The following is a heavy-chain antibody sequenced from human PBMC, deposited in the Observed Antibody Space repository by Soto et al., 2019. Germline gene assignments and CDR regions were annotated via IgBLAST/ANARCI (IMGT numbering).Heavy chain of an antibody. Sequence: QVQLVKFGAEVKKPGASVKVSCKASGYTFPSYGFSWVRQAPGQGLEWMGWISAYNGNTNYAQKLQGRVTMTTDTATSTADMEVRSLISDDTPVYYCVVAAQPYYFDYWGQGTLVTVSS. CDR3: VVAAQPYYFDY. CDR2: ISAYNGNT. J-gene: IGHJ4*02. V-gene: IGHV1-18*01. D-gene: IGHD2-15*01. CDR1: GYTFPSYG.